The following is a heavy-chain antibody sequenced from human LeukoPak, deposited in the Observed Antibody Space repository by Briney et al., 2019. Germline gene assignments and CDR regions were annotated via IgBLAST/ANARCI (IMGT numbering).Heavy chain of an antibody. CDR3: ARDALGRTRGYYYYMDV. V-gene: IGHV1-18*01. Sequence: EASVKVSCKASGYTFTSYGISWVRQAPGQGLEWMGWISAYNGNTNYAQKLQGRVTMTTDTSTSTAYMELRSLRSDDTAVYYCARDALGRTRGYYYYMDVWGKGTTVTVSS. CDR2: ISAYNGNT. D-gene: IGHD1-26*01. CDR1: GYTFTSYG. J-gene: IGHJ6*03.